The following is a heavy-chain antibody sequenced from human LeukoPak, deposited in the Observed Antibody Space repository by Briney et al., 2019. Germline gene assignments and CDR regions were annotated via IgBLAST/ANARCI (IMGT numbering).Heavy chain of an antibody. D-gene: IGHD1-26*01. CDR1: GFTFSSCG. CDR3: AKVGYSGSYSAFGAFDY. V-gene: IGHV3-30*02. CDR2: ILYDGSHK. J-gene: IGHJ4*02. Sequence: GGSLRLSCAASGFTFSSCGMHWVRQAPGRGLEWVSFILYDGSHKYYGDSVKGRFTISRDNSKNTLYLQMNSLRAEDTAVYYCAKVGYSGSYSAFGAFDYWGQGTLVTVSP.